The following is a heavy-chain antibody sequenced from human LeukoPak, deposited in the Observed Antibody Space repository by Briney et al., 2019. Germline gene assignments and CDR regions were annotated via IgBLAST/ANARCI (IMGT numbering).Heavy chain of an antibody. CDR2: ISWNSGSI. D-gene: IGHD5-12*01. V-gene: IGHV3-9*01. CDR1: GFTFDDYA. Sequence: PGRSLRLSCAASGFTFDDYAMHWVRQAPGKGLEWVSGISWNSGSIDYADSVKGRFTISRDNAKNSLYLQMNSLRAEDTALYYCAKDRSVTLDYYYFDYWGQGTLVTVSS. J-gene: IGHJ4*02. CDR3: AKDRSVTLDYYYFDY.